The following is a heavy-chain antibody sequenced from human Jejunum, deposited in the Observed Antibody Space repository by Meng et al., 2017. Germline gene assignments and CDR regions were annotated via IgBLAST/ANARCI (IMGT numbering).Heavy chain of an antibody. CDR2: IDYTGGT. D-gene: IGHD3-10*01. CDR3: ARLGRFGELRALDY. Sequence: GSLRLSCAVSGGSFSSDYWSWIRQSPGKALEWIGYIDYTGGTKYNPSLQSRVTISLDKSKNQFSLKLYSVTAADTAVYYCARLGRFGELRALDYWGQGTLVTVSS. J-gene: IGHJ4*02. V-gene: IGHV4-59*01. CDR1: GGSFSSDY.